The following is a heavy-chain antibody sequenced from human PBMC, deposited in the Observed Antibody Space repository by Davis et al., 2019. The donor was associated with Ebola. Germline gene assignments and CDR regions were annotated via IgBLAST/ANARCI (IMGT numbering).Heavy chain of an antibody. V-gene: IGHV3-7*01. Sequence: PGGSLRLSCSASGFTFRNFWMSWVRRAPGKGLEWVAETDVNGGERYYVDSVKGRFTVSRDDANNSLSLLMNSLRDEDTAIYYCVRDYLFALDIWGQGTMVTVSS. J-gene: IGHJ3*02. CDR2: TDVNGGER. CDR1: GFTFRNFW. CDR3: VRDYLFALDI.